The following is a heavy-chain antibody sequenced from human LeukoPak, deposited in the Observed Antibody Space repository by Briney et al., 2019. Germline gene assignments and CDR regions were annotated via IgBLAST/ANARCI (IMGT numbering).Heavy chain of an antibody. CDR3: ARAGYDFWSGYPPHFDY. CDR2: ISYDGSNK. CDR1: GFTFSSYA. V-gene: IGHV3-30-3*01. J-gene: IGHJ4*02. Sequence: GGSLRLSCAASGFTFSSYAMHWVRQAPGKGLEWVAVISYDGSNKYYADSVKGRFTISRDNSKNTLYLQMNSLRAEDTAVYYCARAGYDFWSGYPPHFDYWGQGTLVTVSS. D-gene: IGHD3-3*01.